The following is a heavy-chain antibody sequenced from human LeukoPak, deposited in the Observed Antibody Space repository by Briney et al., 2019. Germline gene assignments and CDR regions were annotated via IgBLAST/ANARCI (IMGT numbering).Heavy chain of an antibody. CDR1: GFTFSSYG. D-gene: IGHD7-27*01. CDR3: AKVPEGDWGWFDY. J-gene: IGHJ4*02. V-gene: IGHV3-30*18. Sequence: PGGSLRLSCAASGFTFSSYGMHWVRQAPGKGLEWVAVISYDGSNKYYADSVKGRFTISRDNSKNTLYLQMNSLRAEDTAVYYCAKVPEGDWGWFDYWGQGTLVTVSS. CDR2: ISYDGSNK.